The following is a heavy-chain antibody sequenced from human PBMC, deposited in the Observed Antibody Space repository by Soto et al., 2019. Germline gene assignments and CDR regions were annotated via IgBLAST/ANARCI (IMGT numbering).Heavy chain of an antibody. J-gene: IGHJ3*01. V-gene: IGHV3-9*01. CDR1: GFKFDDYA. CDR3: ARVHSSGWYVEPYDA. Sequence: DVRLVESGGNLARPGESLRLSCAASGFKFDDYAFHWVRQAPGKGPEWVSGINWNGAYSGYADSVKGRFTISRDNAGNSAYLQMDTLRPEDTALYYCARVHSSGWYVEPYDAWGQGTMVTVSS. D-gene: IGHD6-19*01. CDR2: INWNGAYS.